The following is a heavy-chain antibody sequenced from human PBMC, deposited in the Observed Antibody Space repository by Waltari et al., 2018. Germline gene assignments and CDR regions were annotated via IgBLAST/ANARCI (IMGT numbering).Heavy chain of an antibody. V-gene: IGHV1-18*01. CDR3: ARDYTAGMGFYYGMDV. J-gene: IGHJ6*02. CDR1: GYTFTSYG. Sequence: QVQLVQSGAEVKKPGASVKVSCKASGYTFTSYGISWVRQAPGQGLEWMGWISAYNGNTNYAQKLQGRVTMTTDTSKSTVYMELRSRRSDDTAVYYCARDYTAGMGFYYGMDVWGQGTTVTVSS. D-gene: IGHD3-16*01. CDR2: ISAYNGNT.